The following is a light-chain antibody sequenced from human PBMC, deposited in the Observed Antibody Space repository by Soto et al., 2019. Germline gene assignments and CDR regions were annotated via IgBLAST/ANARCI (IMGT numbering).Light chain of an antibody. CDR1: QSIFFTSNNKNY. J-gene: IGKJ1*01. CDR3: QQYYSSPPT. CDR2: WAS. Sequence: DIVMTQSPDSLAVSLGERATFNCRSSQSIFFTSNNKNYLAWYQQKPGQPPKLLIYWASSRESGVPDRFSGSGSGTDFTLTISSLQAEDVAVYYCQQYYSSPPTFCQGTKVEIK. V-gene: IGKV4-1*01.